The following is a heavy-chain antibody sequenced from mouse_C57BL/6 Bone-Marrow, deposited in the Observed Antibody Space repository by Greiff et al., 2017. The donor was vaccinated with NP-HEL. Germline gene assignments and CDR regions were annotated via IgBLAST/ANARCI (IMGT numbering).Heavy chain of an antibody. CDR1: GYTFTSYW. Sequence: QVQLQQPGAELVRPGSSVKLSCKASGYTFTSYWMDWVKQRPGQGLERIGNIYPSDSETHYNQKFKDKATLTVDKSSSTAYMQLSSLTSEDSAVYYCARNPLLSFDYWGQGTTLTVSS. D-gene: IGHD2-1*01. J-gene: IGHJ2*01. CDR2: IYPSDSET. V-gene: IGHV1-61*01. CDR3: ARNPLLSFDY.